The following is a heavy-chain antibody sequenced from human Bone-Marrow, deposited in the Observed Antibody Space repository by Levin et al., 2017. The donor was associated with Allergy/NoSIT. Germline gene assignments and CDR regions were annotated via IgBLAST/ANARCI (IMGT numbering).Heavy chain of an antibody. CDR1: GFTFSSYW. CDR3: AREYVQRRGYGWFDP. CDR2: INSDGSST. D-gene: IGHD5-12*01. V-gene: IGHV3-74*01. J-gene: IGHJ5*02. Sequence: PGESLKISCAASGFTFSSYWMHWVRQAPGKGLVWVSRINSDGSSTTYADSVKGRFTISRDNAKNTLYLQMHSLRAEDTAVYYCAREYVQRRGYGWFDPWGQGTLVTVSS.